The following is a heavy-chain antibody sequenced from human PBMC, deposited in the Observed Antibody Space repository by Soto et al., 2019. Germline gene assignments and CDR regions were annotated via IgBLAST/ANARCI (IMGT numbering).Heavy chain of an antibody. CDR1: GGTFSSYA. J-gene: IGHJ6*02. CDR2: IIPIFGTA. V-gene: IGHV1-69*13. Sequence: AASVKVSCKASGGTFSSYAISWVRQAPGQGLEWMGGIIPIFGTANYAQKFQGRVTITADESTSTAYMELSSLRSEDTAVYYCARGSNSEMATIKPYYYYRMDVWGQGNTVTVSS. D-gene: IGHD5-12*01. CDR3: ARGSNSEMATIKPYYYYRMDV.